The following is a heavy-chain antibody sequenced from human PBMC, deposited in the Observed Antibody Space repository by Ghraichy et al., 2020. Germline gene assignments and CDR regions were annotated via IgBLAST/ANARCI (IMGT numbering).Heavy chain of an antibody. Sequence: ETLRLSCAASGFTFSSYAMHWVRQAPGKGLEYVSAISSNGGSTYYANSVKGRFTISRDNSKNTLYLQMGSLRAEDMAVYYCARGRDGGYSLRYYYYGMDVWGQGTTVTVSS. CDR1: GFTFSSYA. D-gene: IGHD5-18*01. CDR2: ISSNGGST. V-gene: IGHV3-64*01. J-gene: IGHJ6*02. CDR3: ARGRDGGYSLRYYYYGMDV.